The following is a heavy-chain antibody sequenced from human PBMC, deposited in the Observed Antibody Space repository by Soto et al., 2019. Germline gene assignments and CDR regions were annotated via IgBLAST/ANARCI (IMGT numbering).Heavy chain of an antibody. CDR2: INHSGST. V-gene: IGHV4-34*01. Sequence: SETLSLTCAVSGGSFSGYYWSWIRQPPGKGLEWIGEINHSGSTNYNPSLKSRVTISVDTSKNQFSLKLSSVTAADTAVYYCARGSRRYFDWFSYWFDPWGQGTLVTVS. D-gene: IGHD3-9*01. J-gene: IGHJ5*02. CDR1: GGSFSGYY. CDR3: ARGSRRYFDWFSYWFDP.